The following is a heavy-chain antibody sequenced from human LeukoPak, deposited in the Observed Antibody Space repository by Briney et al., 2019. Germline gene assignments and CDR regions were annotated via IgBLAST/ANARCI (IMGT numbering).Heavy chain of an antibody. CDR2: ISYDGSNK. Sequence: PGGSLRLSCAASGFTFSSYAMHWVRQAPGKGLEWVAVISYDGSNKYYADSVKGRFTISRDNSKNTLYLQMNSLGAEDTAVYYCAGVLLWFGELWAFDIWGQGTMVTVSS. D-gene: IGHD3-10*01. V-gene: IGHV3-30-3*01. J-gene: IGHJ3*02. CDR3: AGVLLWFGELWAFDI. CDR1: GFTFSSYA.